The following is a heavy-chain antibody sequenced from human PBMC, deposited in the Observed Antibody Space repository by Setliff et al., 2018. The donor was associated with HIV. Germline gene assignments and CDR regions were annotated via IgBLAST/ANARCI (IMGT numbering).Heavy chain of an antibody. Sequence: HPSETLRLSCAASGFTFSSYAMYWVRQAPGKGLEWVAVISYDGRNKYYADSVKGRFTISRDNSKNTLYLQMNSLRAEDTAVYYCAGMDIVVVLPPDVWGQGTTVTVSS. CDR1: GFTFSSYA. D-gene: IGHD2-21*01. V-gene: IGHV3-30*04. CDR3: AGMDIVVVLPPDV. J-gene: IGHJ6*02. CDR2: ISYDGRNK.